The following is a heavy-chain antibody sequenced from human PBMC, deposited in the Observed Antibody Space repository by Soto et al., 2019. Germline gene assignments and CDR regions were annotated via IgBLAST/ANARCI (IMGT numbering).Heavy chain of an antibody. CDR3: ARDSVGFGVEYYYYYYMDV. V-gene: IGHV1-8*01. J-gene: IGHJ6*03. D-gene: IGHD3-3*01. CDR1: VYTLTSYD. CDR2: MNPNSGNT. Sequence: ASVKVCCKASVYTLTSYDRKWVRQANGQGLEWMGWMNPNSGNTGYAQKFQGRFTISRDNSKSTLYLQMNSLRAEDTAVYYCARDSVGFGVEYYYYYYMDVWGKGTTVTVS.